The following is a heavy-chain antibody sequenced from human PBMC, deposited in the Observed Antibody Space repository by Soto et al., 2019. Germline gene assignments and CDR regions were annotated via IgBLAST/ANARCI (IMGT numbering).Heavy chain of an antibody. CDR2: IIAIFGTA. Sequence: QVQLVQSGAEVKKPGSSLKVSCKASGGTFSSYAISWVRQAPGQGLEWMGGIIAIFGTANYAQKFQGRVTITADESTSTAYMELSSLRSEATAVYYCAAPGPIMTPPRGLFEYWGQRTLVNVSS. CDR1: GGTFSSYA. V-gene: IGHV1-69*01. CDR3: AAPGPIMTPPRGLFEY. J-gene: IGHJ4*02. D-gene: IGHD3-16*01.